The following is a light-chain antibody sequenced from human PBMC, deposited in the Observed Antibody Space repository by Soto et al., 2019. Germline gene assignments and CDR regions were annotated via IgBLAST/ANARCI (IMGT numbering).Light chain of an antibody. CDR3: CSRGTDLNYV. CDR2: EVS. V-gene: IGLV2-14*01. Sequence: QSALTQPASVSGSPGQSITISCTGTSSDVGYYNYVSWYQQHPGKVPKLMIYEVSNRPSGVSNRFSGSKSGSTASLTISGLQAEDEAEYYCCSRGTDLNYVCGNRTKVTV. J-gene: IGLJ1*01. CDR1: SSDVGYYNY.